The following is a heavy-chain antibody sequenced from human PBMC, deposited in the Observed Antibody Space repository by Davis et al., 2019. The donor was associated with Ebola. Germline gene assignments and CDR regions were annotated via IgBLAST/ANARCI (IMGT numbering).Heavy chain of an antibody. D-gene: IGHD5-12*01. CDR3: ARDGSGYDFDY. V-gene: IGHV1-2*02. CDR2: MNPNSGGT. Sequence: ASVKVSCKASGYTFTGYYMHWVRQAPGQGLEWMGWMNPNSGGTKYAQKFQGRVTMTRDTSINIAYMEVSRLTSDDTAVYYCARDGSGYDFDYWGQGTLVTVSS. CDR1: GYTFTGYY. J-gene: IGHJ4*02.